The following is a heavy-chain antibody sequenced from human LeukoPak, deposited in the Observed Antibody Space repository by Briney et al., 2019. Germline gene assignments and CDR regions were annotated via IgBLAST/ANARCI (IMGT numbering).Heavy chain of an antibody. J-gene: IGHJ6*03. V-gene: IGHV4-34*01. CDR2: INHSGST. CDR3: ARGSSSWYHEGPRRYYYYMDV. D-gene: IGHD6-13*01. Sequence: PSETLSLTCAVYGGSFSGYYWSWIRQPPGKGLEWIGEINHSGSTNYNPSLKSRVTISVDTSKNQFSLKLSSVTAADTAVYYCARGSSSWYHEGPRRYYYYMDVWSKGTTVTVSS. CDR1: GGSFSGYY.